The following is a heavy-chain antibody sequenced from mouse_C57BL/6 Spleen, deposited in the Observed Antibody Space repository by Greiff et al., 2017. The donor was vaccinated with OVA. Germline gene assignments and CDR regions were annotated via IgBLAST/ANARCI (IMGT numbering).Heavy chain of an antibody. Sequence: QVQLQQPGAELVRPGSSVKLSCKASGYTFTSYWMHWVKQRPIQGLEWIGNIDPSDSETHSNQKFKDKATLTVDKSSSTAYMQLSSLTSEDSAVYYCARSPSRGYFDVWGTGTTVTVSS. CDR1: GYTFTSYW. CDR2: IDPSDSET. CDR3: ARSPSRGYFDV. J-gene: IGHJ1*03. V-gene: IGHV1-52*01.